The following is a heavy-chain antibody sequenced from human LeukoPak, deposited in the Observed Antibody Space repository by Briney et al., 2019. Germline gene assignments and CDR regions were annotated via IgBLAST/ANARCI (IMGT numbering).Heavy chain of an antibody. D-gene: IGHD3-10*01. CDR2: IHYSGST. Sequence: SETLSLTCTVSNYSISNYYWSWIRQPPGKGLEWIGYIHYSGSTTYNPSLKSRVTISRDTSKNQFSLKVRSVTAADTAVYFCARLRGYGSGSFHFDYWGQGTLVTVSS. CDR1: NYSISNYY. CDR3: ARLRGYGSGSFHFDY. V-gene: IGHV4-59*08. J-gene: IGHJ4*02.